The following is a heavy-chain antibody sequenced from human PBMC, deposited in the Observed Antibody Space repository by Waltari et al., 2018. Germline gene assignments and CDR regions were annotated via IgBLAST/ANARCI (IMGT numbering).Heavy chain of an antibody. J-gene: IGHJ3*02. CDR2: IIPILGIA. V-gene: IGHV1-69*02. CDR3: ARGIIVLKIDRVWDAFDI. D-gene: IGHD2-8*01. CDR1: GGTFSSYT. Sequence: QVQLVQSGAEVKKPGSSVKVSCKASGGTFSSYTISWVRQAPGQGLEWMGRIIPILGIANYAQKFQGRVTITADKSTSTAYMELSSLRSEDTAVYYCARGIIVLKIDRVWDAFDIWGQGTMVTVSS.